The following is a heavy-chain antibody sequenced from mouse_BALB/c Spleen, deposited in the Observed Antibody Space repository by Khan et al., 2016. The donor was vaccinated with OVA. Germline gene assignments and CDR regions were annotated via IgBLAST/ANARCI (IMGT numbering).Heavy chain of an antibody. J-gene: IGHJ4*01. CDR3: ARSYGSWAMDY. Sequence: VQLKQSGPSLVKPSQTLSLTCSVTGDSITSGFWNWIRKFPGNKFEYMGYVTYSVTTYYNPSLKSRISITRDTSKSQYYLQLNSVTTEDTATYFCARSYGSWAMDYWGQGTSVTVSS. D-gene: IGHD1-1*01. V-gene: IGHV3-8*02. CDR1: GDSITSGF. CDR2: VTYSVTT.